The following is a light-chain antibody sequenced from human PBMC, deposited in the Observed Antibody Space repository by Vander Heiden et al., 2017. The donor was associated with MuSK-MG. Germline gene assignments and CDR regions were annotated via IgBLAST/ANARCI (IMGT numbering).Light chain of an antibody. CDR2: GAS. Sequence: SPATLSASPGDRVTLSCRTSQSVSDILAWYQHKPGQAPRLLIYGASSRATGIPARFSGSGSGTEFTLTISSLQSEDFGVYYCQQYNKWPPGTFGQGTKVEIK. V-gene: IGKV3-15*01. J-gene: IGKJ1*01. CDR1: QSVSDI. CDR3: QQYNKWPPGT.